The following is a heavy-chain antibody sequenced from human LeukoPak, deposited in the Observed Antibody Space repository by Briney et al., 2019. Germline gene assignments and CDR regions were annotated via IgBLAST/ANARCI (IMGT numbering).Heavy chain of an antibody. CDR1: VFTFRGDV. CDR3: AKDSSGYYDSSGWREIYYFDY. V-gene: IGHV3-23*01. D-gene: IGHD3-22*01. J-gene: IGHJ4*02. CDR2: ICGRGGIT. Sequence: PVGSLRLSSADSVFTFRGDVMSCVPQGLGERREWGSAICGRGGITYYAESVRGRFTISRDNPKSTLYLQMNSLRAEDTAVYYCAKDSSGYYDSSGWREIYYFDYWGQGTLVTVSS.